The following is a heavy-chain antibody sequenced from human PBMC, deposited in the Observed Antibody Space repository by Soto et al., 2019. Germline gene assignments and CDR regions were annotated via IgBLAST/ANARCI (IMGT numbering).Heavy chain of an antibody. Sequence: QVQLVQSGAEVKKPGSSVKVSCKASGGTFSSYAISWVRQAPGQGLEWMGGIIPIFGTANYAQKFQGSGTITADESTSTAYMELSSLRSDDTAVYYCARGAVAGTLDIWGQGTMGTVSS. J-gene: IGHJ3*02. D-gene: IGHD6-19*01. CDR1: GGTFSSYA. V-gene: IGHV1-69*01. CDR3: ARGAVAGTLDI. CDR2: IIPIFGTA.